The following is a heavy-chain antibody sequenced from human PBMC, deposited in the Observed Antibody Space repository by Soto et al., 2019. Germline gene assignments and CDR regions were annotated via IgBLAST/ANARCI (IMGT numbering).Heavy chain of an antibody. Sequence: RVCKGAAEGKSIDYSVSWIRQTPGKGLEWVASITYSSSPLIFGDSVKGRFTISRENERNSLYLQMNRLRDEDTAVYYCSRAKRFVRVATIIDYWGQGTLVTVSS. CDR3: SRAKRFVRVATIIDY. CDR2: ITYSSSPL. V-gene: IGHV3-48*02. CDR1: EGKSIDYS. D-gene: IGHD5-12*01. J-gene: IGHJ4*02.